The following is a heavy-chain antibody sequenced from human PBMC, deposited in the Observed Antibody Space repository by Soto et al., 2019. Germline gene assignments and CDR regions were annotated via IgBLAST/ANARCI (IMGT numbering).Heavy chain of an antibody. CDR2: ISYDGSNK. CDR1: GFTFSSYA. D-gene: IGHD1-26*01. CDR3: ARTIVGALEDY. V-gene: IGHV3-30-3*01. J-gene: IGHJ4*02. Sequence: QVQLVESGGGVVQPGRSLRLSCAASGFTFSSYAMHWVRQAPGKGLEWMAVISYDGSNKYYADSVKGRFTISRDNSKNTLYLQMNSLRAEDTAVYYCARTIVGALEDYWGQGTLVTVSS.